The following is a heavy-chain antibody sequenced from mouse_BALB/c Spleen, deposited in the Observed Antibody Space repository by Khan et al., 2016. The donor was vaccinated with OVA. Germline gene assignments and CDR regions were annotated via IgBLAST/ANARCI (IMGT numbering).Heavy chain of an antibody. Sequence: EVQLQESGPELMKPGASVNISCKASGYSFTSYYIHWVKQSHGKSLEWIGYIDPFNGGTDYNQKFKGKATLTVDKSSSTAYMHLSSLTSEDSAVYYCARGAFGYLGQGTLVTVSA. J-gene: IGHJ3*01. CDR2: IDPFNGGT. V-gene: IGHV1S135*01. CDR3: ARGAFGY. CDR1: GYSFTSYY.